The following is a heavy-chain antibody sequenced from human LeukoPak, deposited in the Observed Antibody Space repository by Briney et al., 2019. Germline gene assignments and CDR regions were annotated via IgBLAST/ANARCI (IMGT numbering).Heavy chain of an antibody. CDR1: GFTLSTYG. J-gene: IGHJ6*02. CDR3: ARTKKEDVYYDGMDV. V-gene: IGHV3-30*03. CDR2: ISSDARDK. Sequence: PGGSLRLSCAASGFTLSTYGMHWVRQAPGKGLEWVTLISSDARDKFYADSVKGRFTISRDNSRNTLYLQMNSLRGGDTGVYYCARTKKEDVYYDGMDVWGQGTTVTVSS.